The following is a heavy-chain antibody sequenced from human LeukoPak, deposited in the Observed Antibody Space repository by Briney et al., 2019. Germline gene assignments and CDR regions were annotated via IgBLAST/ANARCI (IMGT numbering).Heavy chain of an antibody. CDR3: AREVRGWYFDY. J-gene: IGHJ4*02. D-gene: IGHD6-19*01. Sequence: EASVKVSCKASGYTFTSYGISWVRQAPGQGLEWMGWISAYNGNTNYALKLQGRVTMTTDTSTSTAYMELRSLRSDDTAVYYCAREVRGWYFDYWGQGTLVTVSS. CDR1: GYTFTSYG. CDR2: ISAYNGNT. V-gene: IGHV1-18*04.